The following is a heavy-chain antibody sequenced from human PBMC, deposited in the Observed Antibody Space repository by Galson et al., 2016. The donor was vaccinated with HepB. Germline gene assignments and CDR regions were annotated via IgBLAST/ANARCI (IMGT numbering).Heavy chain of an antibody. Sequence: SLRLSCAASGLIVSNSYMSWVRQAPRKGLEWVAVIFGGGATYYADSVRDRFTISRDNSNNMVFLQMHSLRAEDTAVYFCARVGTPRSLHYFDYWGQGIVVAVSS. D-gene: IGHD3-10*01. CDR2: IFGGGAT. V-gene: IGHV3-53*01. J-gene: IGHJ4*02. CDR1: GLIVSNSY. CDR3: ARVGTPRSLHYFDY.